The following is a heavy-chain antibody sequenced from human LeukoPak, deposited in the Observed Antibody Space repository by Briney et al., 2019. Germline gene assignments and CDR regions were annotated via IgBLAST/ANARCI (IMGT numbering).Heavy chain of an antibody. D-gene: IGHD2-2*01. CDR3: ARDLWSCSSTSCYPMGY. CDR1: GFTFSSYA. CDR2: MSGSGVNT. J-gene: IGHJ4*02. V-gene: IGHV3-23*01. Sequence: AGGSLRLSCAASGFTFSSYAMSWVRQAPGKGLQWVATMSGSGVNTYYADSVKGRFTISRDNPKNTLYLQMNSLRAEDTAVYYCARDLWSCSSTSCYPMGYWGQGTLVTVSS.